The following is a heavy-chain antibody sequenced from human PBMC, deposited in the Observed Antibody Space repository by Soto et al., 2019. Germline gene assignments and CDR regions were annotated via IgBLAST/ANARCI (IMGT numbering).Heavy chain of an antibody. D-gene: IGHD2-2*01. J-gene: IGHJ6*02. Sequence: SLPPGGSLRLSCAASGFTFSSYAMSWVRQAPGKGLEWVSAISGSGGSTYYADSVKGRFTISRDNSKDTLYLQMNSLRAEDTAVYYCAKDNCSSTSCYGARGYYYYGMDVWGQGTTVTVSS. CDR3: AKDNCSSTSCYGARGYYYYGMDV. V-gene: IGHV3-23*01. CDR1: GFTFSSYA. CDR2: ISGSGGST.